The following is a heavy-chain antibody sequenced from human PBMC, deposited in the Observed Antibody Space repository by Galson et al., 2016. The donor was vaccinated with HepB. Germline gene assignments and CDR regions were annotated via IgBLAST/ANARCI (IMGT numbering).Heavy chain of an antibody. D-gene: IGHD6-19*01. CDR2: VKYDGSEK. CDR3: VRDGSGGWHFDN. CDR1: GFSLSSNW. J-gene: IGHJ4*02. V-gene: IGHV3-7*01. Sequence: SLRLSCAASGFSLSSNWMSWVRQAPGKGLEWVANVKYDGSEKYYVESVKGRFTISRDNAKNSMSLQMNSLSAEDTAVYYCVRDGSGGWHFDNWGQGTLITVSS.